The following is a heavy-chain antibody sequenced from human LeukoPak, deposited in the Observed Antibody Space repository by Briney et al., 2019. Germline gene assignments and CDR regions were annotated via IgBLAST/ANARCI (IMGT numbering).Heavy chain of an antibody. D-gene: IGHD2-2*01. Sequence: SETLSLTCAVYGGSFSGYYWIWIRQPPGKGLEWIGEINPSGSTHYNPSLKSRVTISIDTSKNQFSLRLTSVTAADTAVYYCARAYHNWYFDLWGRGTLVTVSS. CDR3: ARAYHNWYFDL. CDR2: INPSGST. V-gene: IGHV4-34*01. J-gene: IGHJ2*01. CDR1: GGSFSGYY.